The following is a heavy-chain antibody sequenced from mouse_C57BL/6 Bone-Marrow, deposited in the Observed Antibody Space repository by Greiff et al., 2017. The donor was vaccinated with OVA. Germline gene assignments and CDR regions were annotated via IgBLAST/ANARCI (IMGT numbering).Heavy chain of an antibody. V-gene: IGHV1-53*01. CDR1: GYTFTSYW. D-gene: IGHD2-13*01. Sequence: QVQLQQPGTELVKPGASVKLSCKASGYTFTSYWMHWVKQRPGQGLEWIGNINPSNGGTNYNEKFKSKATLTVDKSSSTAYMQLSSLTSEDSAVYDGARSVSWGEDWYFDVWGTGTTVTVSS. CDR2: INPSNGGT. J-gene: IGHJ1*03. CDR3: ARSVSWGEDWYFDV.